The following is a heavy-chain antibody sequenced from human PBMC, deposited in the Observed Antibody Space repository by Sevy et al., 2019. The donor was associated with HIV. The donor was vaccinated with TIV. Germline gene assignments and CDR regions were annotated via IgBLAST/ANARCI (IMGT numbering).Heavy chain of an antibody. CDR3: ARVGLGDCSGTNCSPNDY. CDR2: ISSGSSFI. J-gene: IGHJ4*02. CDR1: GFIFSGYT. V-gene: IGHV3-21*01. Sequence: GGSLRLSCAASGFIFSGYTMNWVRQAPGKGLGWVSSISSGSSFIYYADSLQGRFIISRDNARKSLYLQMNNLRVEDTAVYYCARVGLGDCSGTNCSPNDYWGQGTLVTVSS. D-gene: IGHD2-2*01.